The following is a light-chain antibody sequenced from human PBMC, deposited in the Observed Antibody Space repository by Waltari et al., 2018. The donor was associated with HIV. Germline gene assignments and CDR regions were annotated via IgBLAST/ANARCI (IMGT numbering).Light chain of an antibody. J-gene: IGKJ3*01. Sequence: EIVLTQSPGTRSLSPGERATLSCRASQSVSSNSLAWYQQKPGQAPRLLFYGASSRATGIPDRFSRSGSGTDFTLTISRLEPEDFAVYSCQQYGTLPFTFGPGTKVDFK. V-gene: IGKV3-20*01. CDR1: QSVSSNS. CDR2: GAS. CDR3: QQYGTLPFT.